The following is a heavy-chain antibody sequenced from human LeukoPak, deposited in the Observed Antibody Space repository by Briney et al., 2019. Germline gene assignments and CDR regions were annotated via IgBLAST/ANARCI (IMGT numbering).Heavy chain of an antibody. CDR1: GFTFSSYW. J-gene: IGHJ4*02. D-gene: IGHD4-17*01. V-gene: IGHV3-7*01. Sequence: GGSLRLSCAASGFTFSSYWMSWVRQAPGKGLEWVANIKQDASEKYYVDSVKGRFIISGDNAKNSLYLQLNSLRAGDTAVYYCARDSSDYYRGLFDYWGQGALVTVSS. CDR3: ARDSSDYYRGLFDY. CDR2: IKQDASEK.